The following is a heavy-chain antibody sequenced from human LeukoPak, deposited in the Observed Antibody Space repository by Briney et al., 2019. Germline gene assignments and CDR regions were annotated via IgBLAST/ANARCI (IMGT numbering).Heavy chain of an antibody. CDR2: ITSSSNYI. J-gene: IGHJ4*02. CDR3: ARDRGYFDT. V-gene: IGHV3-21*01. CDR1: GFTLSIYS. Sequence: GGSLRLSCAASGFTLSIYSMNWVRQAPGKGLEWLSSITSSSNYIYYADSVKGRFTISRDNVQNSLYLQMNSLRAEDTAMYYCARDRGYFDTWGQGTLSPSPQ.